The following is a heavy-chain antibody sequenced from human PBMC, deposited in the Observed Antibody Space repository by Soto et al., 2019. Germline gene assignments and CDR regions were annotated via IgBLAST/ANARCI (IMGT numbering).Heavy chain of an antibody. V-gene: IGHV4-30-2*01. D-gene: IGHD1-20*01. CDR2: IYHSGIT. CDR3: TKGPNWNYYYYGVDV. J-gene: IGHJ6*02. CDR1: GDSINNGGYS. Sequence: LSLTXAVSGDSINNGGYSWSWIRQPPGKGLEWIGYIYHSGITSYSPCLKSRVTISADRSNNQFSLRLNSVTAADTAVYYCTKGPNWNYYYYGVDVWGQGTTVTVSS.